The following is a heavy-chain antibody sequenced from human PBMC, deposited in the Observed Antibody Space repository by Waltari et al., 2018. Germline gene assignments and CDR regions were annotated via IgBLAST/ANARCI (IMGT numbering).Heavy chain of an antibody. Sequence: EVQLVESGGGLVQPGRSLRLSCAASGFTFGDYAMHWVRQPPGKGLEGVSGISLSGGSIGYADSVKGRFTISRDNAKNSLSLQMNSLTAEDTALYYCAKANYYDGSGYYYKSAFDHWGQGTTVTVSS. CDR1: GFTFGDYA. J-gene: IGHJ3*01. V-gene: IGHV3-9*01. D-gene: IGHD3-22*01. CDR2: ISLSGGSI. CDR3: AKANYYDGSGYYYKSAFDH.